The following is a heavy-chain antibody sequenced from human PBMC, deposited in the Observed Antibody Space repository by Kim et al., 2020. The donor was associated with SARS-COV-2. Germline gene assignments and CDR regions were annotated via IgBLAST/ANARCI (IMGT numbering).Heavy chain of an antibody. V-gene: IGHV1-3*01. D-gene: IGHD3-3*01. CDR1: GYSFTSFE. J-gene: IGHJ4*02. CDR2: INAGNGNT. Sequence: ASVKVSCKASGYSFTSFEIHWVRQAPGQGLEWMGWINAGNGNTKYSQKFQDRVTITRDTSATTAYMELSSLRSEDTAVYYCARDPRRDVSNFFDYWGQGALVTVST. CDR3: ARDPRRDVSNFFDY.